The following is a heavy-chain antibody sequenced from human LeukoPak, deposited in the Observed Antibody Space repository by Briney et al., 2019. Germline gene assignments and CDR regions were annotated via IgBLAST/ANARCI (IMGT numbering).Heavy chain of an antibody. V-gene: IGHV1-58*01. CDR2: IVVGSGNT. D-gene: IGHD1-26*01. CDR3: AAVSSVGATSRGGNY. CDR1: GFTFTSSA. Sequence: ASVKVSCKASGFTFTSSAVQWVRQARGQRVEWIGWIVVGSGNTNYAQKFQERVTITRDMSTSTAYMELSSLRSEDTAVYYCAAVSSVGATSRGGNYWGQGTLVTVSS. J-gene: IGHJ4*02.